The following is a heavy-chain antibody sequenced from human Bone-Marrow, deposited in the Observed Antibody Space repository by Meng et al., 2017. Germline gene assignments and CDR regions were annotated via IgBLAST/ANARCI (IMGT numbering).Heavy chain of an antibody. D-gene: IGHD5-24*01. J-gene: IGHJ4*02. V-gene: IGHV4-59*11. CDR3: ARGDGYNRYFDY. CDR1: GDSITSRY. CDR2: IYYSGIT. Sequence: QVQLEESGPGLVKPSETLSLTCTVSGDSITSRYWSWIRQPPGKGPEWIGYIYYSGITNYNPSLKSRVTISVDRSKNQFSLKLSSVTAADTAVYYCARGDGYNRYFDYWGQGTLVTVSS.